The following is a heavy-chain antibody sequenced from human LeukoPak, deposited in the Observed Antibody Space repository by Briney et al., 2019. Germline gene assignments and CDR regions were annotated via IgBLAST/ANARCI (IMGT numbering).Heavy chain of an antibody. CDR2: VKTKGDGGAA. CDR1: GFTFSSYE. D-gene: IGHD2-8*01. J-gene: IGHJ5*02. V-gene: IGHV3-15*01. CDR3: TTDRMIYATNSAVSWFDP. Sequence: GGSLRLSCAASGFTFSSYEMNWVRQAPGKGLEWVGRVKTKGDGGAADYAAPVKGRFTISRDDSTKTLYLQMNSLKTEDTAVYYCTTDRMIYATNSAVSWFDPWGQGTLVTVSS.